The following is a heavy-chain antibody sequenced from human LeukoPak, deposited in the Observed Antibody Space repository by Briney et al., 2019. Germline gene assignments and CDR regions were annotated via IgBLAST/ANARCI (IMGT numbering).Heavy chain of an antibody. CDR3: ARGYCSSTSCYFDY. J-gene: IGHJ4*02. V-gene: IGHV4-59*08. CDR2: IYYSGST. CDR1: GGSISSYY. D-gene: IGHD2-2*01. Sequence: SETLSLTCTVSGGSISSYYWSWIRQPPGKGLEWIGYIYYSGSTNYNPSLKSRVTISVDTSKNQFSLKLSSVTAADTAVYYCARGYCSSTSCYFDYWGQGTLVTVPS.